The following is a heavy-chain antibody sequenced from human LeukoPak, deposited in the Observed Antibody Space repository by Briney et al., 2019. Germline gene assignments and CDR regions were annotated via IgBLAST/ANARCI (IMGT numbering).Heavy chain of an antibody. CDR2: IYYSGST. CDR1: GGSISSGDYY. CDR3: AKGYSSGWFRRFDP. D-gene: IGHD6-19*01. V-gene: IGHV4-30-4*08. J-gene: IGHJ5*02. Sequence: SETLSLTCTVSGGSISSGDYYWSWIRQPPGKGLEWIGYIYYSGSTYYNPSLKSRFTISVDTSKNQFSLKLSSVTAADTAVYYCAKGYSSGWFRRFDPWGQGTLVTVSS.